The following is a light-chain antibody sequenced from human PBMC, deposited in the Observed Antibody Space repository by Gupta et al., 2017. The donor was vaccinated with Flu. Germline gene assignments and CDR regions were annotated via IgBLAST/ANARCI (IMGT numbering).Light chain of an antibody. CDR2: INS. J-gene: IGLJ2*01. V-gene: IGLV1-44*01. CDR1: TSNIGNNP. Sequence: TSNIGNNPVTWYQQLPGTAPKLLIFINSQRPSGVPDRFSGSTSGTSASLAISGLQTEDEGHYYCAAWDDSVNGPVFGGGTKLTVL. CDR3: AAWDDSVNGPV.